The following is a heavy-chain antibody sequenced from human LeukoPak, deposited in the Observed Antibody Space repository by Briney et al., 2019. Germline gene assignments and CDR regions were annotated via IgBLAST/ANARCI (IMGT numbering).Heavy chain of an antibody. CDR1: GLIVTSNY. CDR3: ARDFLCSSTSCYGMDV. J-gene: IGHJ6*04. CDR2: IYPGGTT. Sequence: PGGSLRLSCAASGLIVTSNYMSWVRQAPGKGLEWVSIIYPGGTTYYEDSVKGRFSISRDHSNNILYLQMNSLRAEDTAVYYCARDFLCSSTSCYGMDVWGKGTTVTVSS. D-gene: IGHD2-2*01. V-gene: IGHV3-53*01.